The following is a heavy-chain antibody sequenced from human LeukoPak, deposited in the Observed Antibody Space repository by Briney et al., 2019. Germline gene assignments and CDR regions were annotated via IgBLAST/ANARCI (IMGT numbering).Heavy chain of an antibody. CDR1: GFTFSSYS. CDR2: ISSSSSYI. Sequence: GGSLRLSCAASGFTFSSYSMNWVRQAPGKGLEWVSSISSSSSYIYYADSVKGRFTISRDNAKNSLYLQMNSLRAEDTAVYYCARGGGASRGPGGSWYNYFDYWGQGTLVTVSS. J-gene: IGHJ4*02. D-gene: IGHD6-13*01. CDR3: ARGGGASRGPGGSWYNYFDY. V-gene: IGHV3-21*01.